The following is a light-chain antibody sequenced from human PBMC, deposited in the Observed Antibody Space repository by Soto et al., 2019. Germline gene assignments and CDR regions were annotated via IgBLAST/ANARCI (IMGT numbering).Light chain of an antibody. CDR3: QQLNSYPCT. CDR1: QGISSY. J-gene: IGKJ5*01. V-gene: IGKV1-9*01. CDR2: AAS. Sequence: IQLTQSPSSLSASLVERVTITCRASQGISSYLAWYQQKPGKAPKLLIYAASTLQSGVPSRFSGSGSGTDFTLTISSLQPEDFATYYCQQLNSYPCTFGQGTRLEI.